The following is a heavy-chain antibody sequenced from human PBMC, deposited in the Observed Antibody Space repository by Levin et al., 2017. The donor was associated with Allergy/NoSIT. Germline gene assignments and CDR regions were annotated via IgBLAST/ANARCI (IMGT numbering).Heavy chain of an antibody. CDR2: IRNKANSYAT. J-gene: IGHJ5*02. CDR1: GFTFCGSG. V-gene: IGHV3-73*01. D-gene: IGHD3-3*01. Sequence: QTGGSLRLSCSVSGFTFCGSGFHWVRQASGKGLEWVGRIRNKANSYATAYAVSVKGRFTISRDDSKNTVDLQMNSLEIEDTAVYYCARDGFGFWSSHRDVNWFDLWGQGTLVTVSS. CDR3: ARDGFGFWSSHRDVNWFDL.